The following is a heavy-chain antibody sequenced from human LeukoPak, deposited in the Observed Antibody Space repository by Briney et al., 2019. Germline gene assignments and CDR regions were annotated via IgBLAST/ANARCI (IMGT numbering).Heavy chain of an antibody. Sequence: PGGCLRLSCAASGFTFSSYDMNWVRQAPGKGLESISHISSSGSNIYYAGSVKGRFTISRDNAQNSLYLQLNSLRAEDTAVYYCARGDSSGWYYFDYWGQGTLVTVSS. CDR3: ARGDSSGWYYFDY. D-gene: IGHD6-19*01. V-gene: IGHV3-48*03. CDR2: ISSSGSNI. J-gene: IGHJ4*02. CDR1: GFTFSSYD.